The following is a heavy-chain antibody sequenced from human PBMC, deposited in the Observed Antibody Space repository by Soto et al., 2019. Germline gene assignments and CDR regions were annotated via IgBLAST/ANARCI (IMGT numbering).Heavy chain of an antibody. CDR2: IIPILGIA. J-gene: IGHJ4*02. CDR1: GGPFSSYT. CDR3: ARDIGYSGSYFDY. V-gene: IGHV1-69*04. D-gene: IGHD5-12*01. Sequence: SVKVSCKASGGPFSSYTISWVRQAPGQGLEWMGRIIPILGIANYAQKFQGRVTITADKSTSTAYMELSSLRSEDTAVYYCARDIGYSGSYFDYWGQGTLVTVS.